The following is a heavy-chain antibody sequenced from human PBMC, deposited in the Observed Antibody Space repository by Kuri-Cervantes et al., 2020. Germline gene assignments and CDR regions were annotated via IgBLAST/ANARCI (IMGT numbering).Heavy chain of an antibody. CDR2: ISGSGGST. V-gene: IGHV3-23*01. Sequence: GGSLRHSCAASGFTFSSYAMGWVRQAPGKGLEWVSAISGSGGSTYYADSVKGRFTISRDNSKNTLYLQMSSLRAEDTALYYCVKANMITFGGVPDAFDMWGQGTMVTVSS. D-gene: IGHD3-16*01. CDR1: GFTFSSYA. J-gene: IGHJ3*02. CDR3: VKANMITFGGVPDAFDM.